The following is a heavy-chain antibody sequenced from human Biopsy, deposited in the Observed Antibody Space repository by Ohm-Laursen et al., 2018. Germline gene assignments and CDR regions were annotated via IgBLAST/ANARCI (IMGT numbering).Heavy chain of an antibody. D-gene: IGHD3-3*01. CDR2: ISWDGGSE. Sequence: SLILSCAASGFTFDDHVMHWVRQAPGKGLEWVSGISWDGGSEGYADSVKGRFTISRDNAKNSLFLQMNSLTTEDTALYYCVRGYSSSWSGYLDHWGQGTLVTVSS. CDR1: GFTFDDHV. J-gene: IGHJ4*02. V-gene: IGHV3-9*01. CDR3: VRGYSSSWSGYLDH.